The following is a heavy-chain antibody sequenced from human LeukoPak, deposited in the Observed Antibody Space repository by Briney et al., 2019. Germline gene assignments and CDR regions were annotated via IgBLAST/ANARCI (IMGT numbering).Heavy chain of an antibody. Sequence: ASVKVSCKASGYPFTSYGISWVRQAPGQGLEWMGWINPNSGGTNYAQKFQGRVTMTRDTSISTAYMDLNRLRSDDTAVYYCARVVAVTGTPVYYMDVWGKGTTVTVSS. D-gene: IGHD6-19*01. V-gene: IGHV1-2*02. CDR2: INPNSGGT. CDR3: ARVVAVTGTPVYYMDV. CDR1: GYPFTSYG. J-gene: IGHJ6*03.